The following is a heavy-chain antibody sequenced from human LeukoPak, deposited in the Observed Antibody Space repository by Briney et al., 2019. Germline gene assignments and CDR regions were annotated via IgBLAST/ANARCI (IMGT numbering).Heavy chain of an antibody. V-gene: IGHV1-46*03. D-gene: IGHD7-27*01. CDR2: INPNGGST. Sequence: ASVKVSCKASGYTFTSYYMHWVRQAPGQGLEWMGIINPNGGSTSYAQKFQGRVTMTRDTSTSTVYMELSSLRSDDTAVYYCARVGPGATFDYWGQGTMVTVSS. CDR3: ARVGPGATFDY. J-gene: IGHJ4*02. CDR1: GYTFTSYY.